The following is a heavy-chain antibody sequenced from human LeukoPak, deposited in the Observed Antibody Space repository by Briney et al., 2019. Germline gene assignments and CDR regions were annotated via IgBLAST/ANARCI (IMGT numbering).Heavy chain of an antibody. J-gene: IGHJ4*02. V-gene: IGHV4-59*01. CDR1: NGSISSYY. CDR3: ARRAYDWVPYFDY. Sequence: SETLSLTCTVSNGSISSYYWNWIRQTPGKGLEWVADTYYSGRTNYNPSLKSQVTISVDRPKNQVSLKLRSVTAADTAVYYCARRAYDWVPYFDYWGQGVLVTVSS. CDR2: TYYSGRT. D-gene: IGHD3-16*01.